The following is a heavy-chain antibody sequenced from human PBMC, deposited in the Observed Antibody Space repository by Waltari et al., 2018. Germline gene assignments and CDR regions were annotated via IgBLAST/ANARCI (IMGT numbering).Heavy chain of an antibody. V-gene: IGHV3-33*01. Sequence: QVQLVESGGGVVQPGRSLRLSCAASGFTFSSYGMHWVRQAPGKGLAWVAVIWYDGSNKYYADSVKGRFTISRDNSKNTLYLQMNSLRAEDTAVYYCARDNSRFLEWPPKPYYYGMD. CDR3: ARDNSRFLEWPPKPYYYGMD. D-gene: IGHD3-3*01. CDR2: IWYDGSNK. J-gene: IGHJ6*01. CDR1: GFTFSSYG.